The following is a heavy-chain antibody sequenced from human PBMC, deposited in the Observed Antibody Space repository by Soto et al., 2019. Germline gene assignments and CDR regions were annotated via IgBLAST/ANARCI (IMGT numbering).Heavy chain of an antibody. Sequence: GSLRLSCAASGFSFSNYWMHWVRQAPGKGLVWVSRVNNDGRDTIYADSVMGRFTVSRDNAKNTLFLQMNSLRIDDTAMYYCARGSIDHAFDIWGQGTMVT. CDR1: GFSFSNYW. CDR2: VNNDGRDT. D-gene: IGHD3-9*01. CDR3: ARGSIDHAFDI. V-gene: IGHV3-74*01. J-gene: IGHJ3*02.